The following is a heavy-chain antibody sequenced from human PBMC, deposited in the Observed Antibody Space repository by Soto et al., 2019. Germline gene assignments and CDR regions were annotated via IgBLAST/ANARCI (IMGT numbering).Heavy chain of an antibody. CDR1: GGTFSSYA. CDR2: IIPIFGTA. V-gene: IGHV1-69*01. D-gene: IGHD4-17*01. J-gene: IGHJ6*02. CDR3: ARDLPTVTTLYYYGMDV. Sequence: QVQLVQSGAEVKKPGSSVKVSCKASGGTFSSYAISWVRQAPGQGLEWMGGIIPIFGTANYAQKFQCRVTITADESTSTAYMELSSLRSEDTAVYYCARDLPTVTTLYYYGMDVWGQGNTVTVSS.